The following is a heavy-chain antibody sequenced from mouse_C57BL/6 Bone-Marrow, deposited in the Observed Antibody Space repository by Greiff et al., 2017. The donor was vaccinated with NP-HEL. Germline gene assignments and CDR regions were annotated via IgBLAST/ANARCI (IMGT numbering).Heavy chain of an antibody. J-gene: IGHJ2*01. V-gene: IGHV3-6*01. Sequence: EVQLVESGPGLVKPSQSLSLTCSVTGYSITSGYYWNWIRQFPGNKLEWMGYISYDGSNNYNPSLKNRISITRDTSKNQFFLKLNSVTTEDTATYYCARRAWLLLFDYWGQGTTLTVSS. D-gene: IGHD2-3*01. CDR1: GYSITSGYY. CDR2: ISYDGSN. CDR3: ARRAWLLLFDY.